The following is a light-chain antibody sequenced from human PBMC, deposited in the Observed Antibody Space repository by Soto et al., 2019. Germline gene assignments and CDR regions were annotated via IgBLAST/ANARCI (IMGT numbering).Light chain of an antibody. CDR1: QSVSSS. CDR3: QQRINWPPEVT. V-gene: IGKV3-11*01. J-gene: IGKJ3*01. CDR2: DAS. Sequence: EIVLTQSPDTLSLSPGERATLSCRASQSVSSSLAWYQQKPGQAPRLLIYDASNRATGIPASFSGSGSGTDFTLHISSLEPEDFAVYFCQQRINWPPEVTFGPRTKVAIK.